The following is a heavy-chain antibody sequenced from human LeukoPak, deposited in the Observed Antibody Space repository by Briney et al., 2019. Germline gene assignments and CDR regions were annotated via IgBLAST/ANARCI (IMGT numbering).Heavy chain of an antibody. Sequence: GGSLRLSCAASGFTFSSYSMNWVRQAPGEGLEWVSSISSSSSYIYYADSVKGRFTISRDNAKNSLYLQMNSLRAEDTAVYYCAREGGDYGGDWFDPWGQGTLVTVSS. CDR3: AREGGDYGGDWFDP. CDR1: GFTFSSYS. CDR2: ISSSSSYI. V-gene: IGHV3-21*01. D-gene: IGHD4-17*01. J-gene: IGHJ5*02.